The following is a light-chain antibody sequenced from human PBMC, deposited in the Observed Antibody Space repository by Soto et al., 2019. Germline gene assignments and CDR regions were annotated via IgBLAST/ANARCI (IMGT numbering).Light chain of an antibody. CDR1: QNINMW. CDR3: QQYETFSGT. V-gene: IGKV1-5*01. J-gene: IGKJ1*01. Sequence: IQMTQSPSTLSASVGDRVTITCRASQNINMWLAWYQQKPGKAPKLLIFAASSLQSGVPSRFSGSRSGTKFTLTIASLQPDDFATYYCQQYETFSGTFGPGTKVDIK. CDR2: AAS.